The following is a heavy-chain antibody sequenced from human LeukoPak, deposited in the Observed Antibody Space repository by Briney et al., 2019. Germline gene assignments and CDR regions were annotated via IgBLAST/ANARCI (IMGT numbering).Heavy chain of an antibody. CDR1: GFTFDDYA. J-gene: IGHJ4*02. D-gene: IGHD4-17*01. CDR2: ISWNSGGI. CDR3: AKVNYGDAFDY. Sequence: AGGSLRLSCAASGFTFDDYAMHWVRQAPGKGLEWVSGISWNSGGIGYADSVKGRFTISRDNAKNSLYLQMNSLRAEDTALYYCAKVNYGDAFDYWGQGTLVTVSS. V-gene: IGHV3-9*01.